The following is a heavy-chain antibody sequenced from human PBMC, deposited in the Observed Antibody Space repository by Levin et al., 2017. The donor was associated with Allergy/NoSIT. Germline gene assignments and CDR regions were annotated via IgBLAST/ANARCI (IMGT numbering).Heavy chain of an antibody. CDR2: INSDGSST. Sequence: GGSLRLSCAASGFTFSSYWMHWVRQAPGKGLVWVSRINSDGSSTSYADSVKGRFTISRDNAKNTLYLQMNSLRAEDTAVYYCARGEDYYYYYGMDVWGQGTTVTVSS. CDR1: GFTFSSYW. D-gene: IGHD1-26*01. CDR3: ARGEDYYYYYGMDV. V-gene: IGHV3-74*01. J-gene: IGHJ6*02.